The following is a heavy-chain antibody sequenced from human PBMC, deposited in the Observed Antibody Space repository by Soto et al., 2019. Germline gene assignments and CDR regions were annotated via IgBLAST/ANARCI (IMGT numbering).Heavy chain of an antibody. Sequence: GGSLRLSCAASGFTFSSYAMSWVRQAPGKGLEWVSAISGSGGSTYYADSVKGRFTISRDNSKNTLYLQMNSLRAEDTAVYYCAKDLSGSSWYGDAFDIWGQGTMVTVSS. D-gene: IGHD6-13*01. CDR1: GFTFSSYA. J-gene: IGHJ3*02. CDR3: AKDLSGSSWYGDAFDI. V-gene: IGHV3-23*01. CDR2: ISGSGGST.